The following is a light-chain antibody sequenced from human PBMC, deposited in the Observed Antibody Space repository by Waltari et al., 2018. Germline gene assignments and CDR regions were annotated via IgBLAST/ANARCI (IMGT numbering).Light chain of an antibody. J-gene: IGKJ1*01. CDR1: QSISNY. V-gene: IGKV1-39*01. CDR2: YAS. Sequence: DIQMAQSPSSLSASVGDGVPITCRASQSISNYLHWYQHKPGKAPKLLITYASSLESGVPSRFSGSGSGTDFTLTISSLQPEDFATYYCQQTYLNPPWTFGQGTKVEIK. CDR3: QQTYLNPPWT.